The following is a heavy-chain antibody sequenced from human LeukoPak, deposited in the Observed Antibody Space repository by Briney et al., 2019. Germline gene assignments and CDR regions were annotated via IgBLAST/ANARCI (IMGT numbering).Heavy chain of an antibody. CDR2: VHYSGST. J-gene: IGHJ3*02. Sequence: SETLSLTCTVSGGSISNYYWSWIRQPPGKGLEWISCVHYSGSTNYNPSLKSRVTISVDTSKNQFSLKLSSVTAADTAVFYCASLTTADAFDIWGQGTMVTVSS. CDR1: GGSISNYY. CDR3: ASLTTADAFDI. D-gene: IGHD3-22*01. V-gene: IGHV4-59*01.